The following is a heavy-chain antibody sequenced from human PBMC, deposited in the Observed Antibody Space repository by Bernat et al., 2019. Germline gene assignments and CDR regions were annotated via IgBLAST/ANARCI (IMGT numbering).Heavy chain of an antibody. CDR1: GGSISSYY. D-gene: IGHD3-10*01. J-gene: IGHJ6*03. Sequence: QVQLQESGPGLVKPSETLSLTCTVSGGSISSYYWSWIRQPPGKGLEWIGYIYYSGSTNYNPSLKRRVTISVDTSKNQFSLKLSSVTAADTAVYYCARLVHSNFYYYYYYMDVWGKGTTVTVSS. V-gene: IGHV4-59*08. CDR3: ARLVHSNFYYYYYYMDV. CDR2: IYYSGST.